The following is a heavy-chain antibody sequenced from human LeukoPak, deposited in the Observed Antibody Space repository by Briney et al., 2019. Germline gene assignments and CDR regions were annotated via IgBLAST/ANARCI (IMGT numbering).Heavy chain of an antibody. J-gene: IGHJ4*02. V-gene: IGHV1-2*02. Sequence: ASVKFSCKASGYTFTGYYMHWVRQAPGQGLEWMGWINPNSGGTNYAQKFQGRVTMTRDTSISTAYMELSRLRFDDTAVYYCARSPDILTGEKFDYWGQGTLVTVSS. CDR2: INPNSGGT. CDR1: GYTFTGYY. D-gene: IGHD3-9*01. CDR3: ARSPDILTGEKFDY.